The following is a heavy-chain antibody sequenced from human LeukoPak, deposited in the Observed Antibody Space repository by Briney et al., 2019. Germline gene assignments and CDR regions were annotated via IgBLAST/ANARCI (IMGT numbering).Heavy chain of an antibody. J-gene: IGHJ4*02. D-gene: IGHD1-26*01. Sequence: SQTLSLTCTVSGGSISSGGYYWSWIRQHPGKGPEWIGYIHHGGSTYYNPSLKSRVSISVDTSMNQFSLNLTPVTAADTAIYFCARVVGDYFDYWGQGTLVTVSS. CDR1: GGSISSGGYY. V-gene: IGHV4-31*03. CDR2: IHHGGST. CDR3: ARVVGDYFDY.